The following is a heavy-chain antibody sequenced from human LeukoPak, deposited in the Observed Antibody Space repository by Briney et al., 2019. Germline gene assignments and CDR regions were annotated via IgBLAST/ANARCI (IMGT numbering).Heavy chain of an antibody. CDR1: GFTFSSYG. D-gene: IGHD5-12*01. CDR2: ISYDGSNK. V-gene: IGHV3-30*03. CDR3: ASEEGYGLDY. J-gene: IGHJ4*02. Sequence: GESLRLSCAASGFTFSSYGMHWVRQAPGKGLEWVAVISYDGSNKYYADSVKGRFTISRDNSKNTLYLQMNSLRAEDTAVYYCASEEGYGLDYWGQGTLVTVSS.